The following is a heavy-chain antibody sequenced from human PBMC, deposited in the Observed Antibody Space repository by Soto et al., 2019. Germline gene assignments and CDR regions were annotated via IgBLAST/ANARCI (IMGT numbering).Heavy chain of an antibody. Sequence: PGESLKISCKGSGYSFTSYWIAWVRQMPGKGLEWMGIIYLSDSDTRYSPSFQGRVTISADKSISTAYLQWSSLKASDTAVYYCARYSSGWPYYFDYWGQGTLVTVSS. CDR3: ARYSSGWPYYFDY. CDR1: GYSFTSYW. J-gene: IGHJ4*02. CDR2: IYLSDSDT. D-gene: IGHD6-19*01. V-gene: IGHV5-51*01.